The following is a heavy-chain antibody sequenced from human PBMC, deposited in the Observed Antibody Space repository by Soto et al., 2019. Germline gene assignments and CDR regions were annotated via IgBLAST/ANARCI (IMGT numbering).Heavy chain of an antibody. CDR3: AIARGSGSYDYFDP. D-gene: IGHD3-16*01. CDR2: ISGNDNTI. J-gene: IGHJ5*02. Sequence: GGSLRLSCAASGFRLRDFYMTWIRQTPGKGLEWIAYISGNDNTIYYAKSVKGRFTISRDNAKNSLFLSMNRLRPEDSAVYYCAIARGSGSYDYFDPWSPGTVVTVSS. V-gene: IGHV3-11*01. CDR1: GFRLRDFY.